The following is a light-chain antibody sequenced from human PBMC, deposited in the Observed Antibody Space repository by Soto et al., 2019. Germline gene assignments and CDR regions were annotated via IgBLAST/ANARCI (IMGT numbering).Light chain of an antibody. Sequence: DIQLTQSPSFLSASVGDRVTITCRASQGISSLLAWYQQKPGKAPKVLIYAASTLQSGVPSRFSGNGSGTEFTITIIILQPEDFATYYCQQLHIDPVTFGGVTKVEIK. CDR1: QGISSL. J-gene: IGKJ4*01. V-gene: IGKV1-9*01. CDR3: QQLHIDPVT. CDR2: AAS.